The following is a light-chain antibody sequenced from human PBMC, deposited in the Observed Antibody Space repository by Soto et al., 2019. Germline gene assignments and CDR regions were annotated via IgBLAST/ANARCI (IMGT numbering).Light chain of an antibody. CDR2: DVS. V-gene: IGLV2-14*01. Sequence: QSVLTQPASVSGSPGQSITISCTGTSSDVGGYNYVSRYQQQPGKAHKFMIYDVSNRPSGVSNRFSGSKSGNTASLTISGLQAEDEADYYCCSYTTSNTRQIVFGTGTKVTVL. CDR3: CSYTTSNTRQIV. J-gene: IGLJ1*01. CDR1: SSDVGGYNY.